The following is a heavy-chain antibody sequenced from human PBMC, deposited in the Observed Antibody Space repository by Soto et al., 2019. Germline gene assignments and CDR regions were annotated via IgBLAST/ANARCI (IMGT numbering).Heavy chain of an antibody. Sequence: QLQLQESGSGLVKPSQTLSLTCAVSGGTISSGGYSWSWLRQPQGKGLEWIGYIYHSGSTYYNPSRKSRVTISVDRSKNQLALKRMSVPAADTSVYSSARKWMYAPRFDLWGQGTLVTVSS. CDR2: IYHSGST. V-gene: IGHV4-30-2*01. CDR3: ARKWMYAPRFDL. D-gene: IGHD2-8*01. CDR1: GGTISSGGYS. J-gene: IGHJ5*02.